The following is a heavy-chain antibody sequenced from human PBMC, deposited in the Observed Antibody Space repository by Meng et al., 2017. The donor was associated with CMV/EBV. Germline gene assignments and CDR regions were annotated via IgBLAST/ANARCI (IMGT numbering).Heavy chain of an antibody. CDR2: ISGSGGST. Sequence: GESLKISCAASGFTFSSYAMSWVRQAPGKGLEWVSAISGSGGSTYYADSAKGRFTISRDNSKNTLYLQMNSLRAEDTAVYYCAKSGELQYYFDYWGQGTLVTVSS. J-gene: IGHJ4*02. V-gene: IGHV3-23*01. CDR1: GFTFSSYA. CDR3: AKSGELQYYFDY. D-gene: IGHD1-26*01.